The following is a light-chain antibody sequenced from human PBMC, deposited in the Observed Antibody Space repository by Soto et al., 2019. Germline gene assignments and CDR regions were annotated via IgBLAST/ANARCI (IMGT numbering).Light chain of an antibody. CDR3: QQRSNPIT. Sequence: EIVLTQSPGTLSLSPGERATLYCRASQSVSSSYLAWYQQKPGQAPRLLIYGASSRATGIPDRFSGSGSGTDFTLTISSLEPEDFAVYYCQQRSNPITFGQGTRLE. CDR2: GAS. V-gene: IGKV3D-20*02. CDR1: QSVSSSY. J-gene: IGKJ5*01.